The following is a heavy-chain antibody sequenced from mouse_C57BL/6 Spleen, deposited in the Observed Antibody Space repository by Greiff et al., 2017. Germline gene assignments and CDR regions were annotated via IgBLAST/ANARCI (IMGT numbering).Heavy chain of an antibody. CDR1: GYAFTNYL. J-gene: IGHJ2*01. CDR2: INPGSGGT. Sequence: QVQLQQSGAELVRPGTSVKVSCKASGYAFTNYLIEWVKQRPGQGLEGIGVINPGSGGTNDNEKFKGKATLTADKSASTAYMQLSSLTSEDSAVYFGAREGYWGQGTTLTVSS. CDR3: AREGY. V-gene: IGHV1-54*01.